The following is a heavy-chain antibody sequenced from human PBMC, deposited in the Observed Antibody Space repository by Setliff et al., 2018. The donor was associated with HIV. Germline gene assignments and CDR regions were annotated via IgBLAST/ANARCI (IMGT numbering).Heavy chain of an antibody. CDR3: ARRDGRSMNAFEI. V-gene: IGHV5-51*01. CDR2: IYPDDSNI. D-gene: IGHD6-13*01. CDR1: EYTFSTYW. Sequence: GESLKISCKALEYTFSTYWIGWVRQMPGEGLEWMGIIYPDDSNIRDNPSFQKHVTISVDKSITTAYLQLNNLKASDTATYYCARRDGRSMNAFEIWGPGTMVTVSS. J-gene: IGHJ3*02.